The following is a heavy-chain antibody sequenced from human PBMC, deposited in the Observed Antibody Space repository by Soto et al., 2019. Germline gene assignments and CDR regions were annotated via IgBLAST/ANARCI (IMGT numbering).Heavy chain of an antibody. Sequence: GGSLRLSCAASGFTFSNAWMNWVRQAPGKGLEWVGRIKSKTDGGTTDYAAPVKGRFTISRDDSKNTLYLQMNSLKTEDTAVYYCTTDSPYYDFWSGYYIWGQGTLVTVSS. V-gene: IGHV3-15*07. CDR2: IKSKTDGGTT. CDR3: TTDSPYYDFWSGYYI. D-gene: IGHD3-3*01. CDR1: GFTFSNAW. J-gene: IGHJ4*02.